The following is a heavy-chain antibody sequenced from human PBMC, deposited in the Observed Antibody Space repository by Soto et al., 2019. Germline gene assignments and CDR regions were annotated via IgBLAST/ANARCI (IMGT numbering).Heavy chain of an antibody. V-gene: IGHV1-58*01. CDR3: AAGVELEGYGMDV. D-gene: IGHD1-1*01. CDR2: IVVGSGNT. J-gene: IGHJ6*02. Sequence: GASVKVSCKASGFTFSSSAVQWVRQARGQRLEWIGWIVVGSGNTNYAQKFQERVTITRDMSTSTAYMELSSLRSEDTAVYYCAAGVELEGYGMDVWGQGTTVTVSS. CDR1: GFTFSSSA.